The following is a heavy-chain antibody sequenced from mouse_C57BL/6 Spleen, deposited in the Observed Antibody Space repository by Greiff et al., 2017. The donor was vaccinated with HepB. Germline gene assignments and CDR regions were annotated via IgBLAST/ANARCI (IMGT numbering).Heavy chain of an antibody. Sequence: EVQRVESGGGLVKPGGSLKLSCAASGFTFSSYAMSWVRQTPEKRLEWVATISDGGSYTYYPDNVKGRFTITRDNAKNNLYLQMSHLKSEDTAMYYCALSSIYDGYYDYLDYWGKGTTLTGAS. CDR1: GFTFSSYA. J-gene: IGHJ2*01. D-gene: IGHD2-3*01. CDR2: ISDGGSYT. V-gene: IGHV5-4*01. CDR3: ALSSIYDGYYDYLDY.